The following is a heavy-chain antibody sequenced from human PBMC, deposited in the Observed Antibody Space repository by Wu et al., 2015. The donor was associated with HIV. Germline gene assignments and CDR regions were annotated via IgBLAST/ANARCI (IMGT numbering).Heavy chain of an antibody. CDR3: ASTAMVTPRSYYFDY. D-gene: IGHD5-18*01. V-gene: IGHV1-18*01. J-gene: IGHJ4*02. CDR1: GYTFTSYG. Sequence: QVQLVQSGAEVKKPGASVKVSCKASGYTFTSYGISWVRQAPGQGLEWMGWISAYNGNTNYAQKLQGRVTMTTDTSTSTAYMELRSLRSDDTAVYYCASTAMVTPRSYYFDYVGPGNAGHRLL. CDR2: ISAYNGNT.